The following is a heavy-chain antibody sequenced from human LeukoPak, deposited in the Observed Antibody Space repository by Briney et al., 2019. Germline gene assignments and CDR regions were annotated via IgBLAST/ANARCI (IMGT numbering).Heavy chain of an antibody. CDR3: AKNPQYYYDSSGFFEY. D-gene: IGHD3-22*01. Sequence: GGSLRLSCAASRFTFSRYAMNWVRQAPGKGLEWVSAISGSGGSTYYADSVKGRFTISRDNSKDTLYLQMNSLRVEDTAVYYCAKNPQYYYDSSGFFEYWGQGTLVTVSS. CDR1: RFTFSRYA. J-gene: IGHJ4*02. CDR2: ISGSGGST. V-gene: IGHV3-23*01.